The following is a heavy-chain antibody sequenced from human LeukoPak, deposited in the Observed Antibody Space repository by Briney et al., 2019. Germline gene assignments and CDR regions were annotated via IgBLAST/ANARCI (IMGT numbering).Heavy chain of an antibody. Sequence: GGSLRLSCAASGFTFSSYGMHWVRQAPGKGLEWVAVISYDGSNKYYADSVKGRFTISRDNSKNTLYLQMNSLRAEDTAVYYCAKLYYYDSSGYTRLSDYWGQGTLVTVSS. J-gene: IGHJ4*02. CDR1: GFTFSSYG. V-gene: IGHV3-30*18. D-gene: IGHD3-22*01. CDR2: ISYDGSNK. CDR3: AKLYYYDSSGYTRLSDY.